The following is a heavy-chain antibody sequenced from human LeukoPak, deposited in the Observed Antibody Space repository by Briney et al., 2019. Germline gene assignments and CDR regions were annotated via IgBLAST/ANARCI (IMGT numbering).Heavy chain of an antibody. V-gene: IGHV1-8*03. D-gene: IGHD5-18*01. Sequence: ASVKVSCKASGYTFTSYDINWLRQATGQGLEWMGWMNPNSGNTGYAQKFQGGVTITWNTSISTAYMELSSLRSEDTAVYYCARDRQLWTFDYWGQGTLVTVSS. CDR1: GYTFTSYD. CDR3: ARDRQLWTFDY. J-gene: IGHJ4*02. CDR2: MNPNSGNT.